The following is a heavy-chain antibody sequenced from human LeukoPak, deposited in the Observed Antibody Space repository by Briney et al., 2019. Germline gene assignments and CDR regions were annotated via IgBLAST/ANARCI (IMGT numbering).Heavy chain of an antibody. J-gene: IGHJ4*02. D-gene: IGHD7-27*01. CDR3: ARSTLGIEFDY. CDR2: ISAYNDNA. CDR1: GYSFTTLG. Sequence: ASLRVSSKASGYSFTTLGITWVRRPPEKGLRWMGWISAYNDNAHYAQGLEGRVTMTSETSTRTAYMELRSLRSDDTAVYYCARSTLGIEFDYWGQGSLVTVSS. V-gene: IGHV1-18*01.